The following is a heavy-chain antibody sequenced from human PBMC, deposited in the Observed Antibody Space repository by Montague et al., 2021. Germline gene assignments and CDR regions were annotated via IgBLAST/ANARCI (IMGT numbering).Heavy chain of an antibody. CDR2: ISISGNII. D-gene: IGHD3-10*01. J-gene: IGHJ6*03. Sequence: SLRLSCAASKFTFSNYGMHWVRQAPGKGLVWVSYISISGNIIYYADSVKGRFTISRDNAKNSLYLQMNSLRDEDTAVYFCARDVFGELFSYYYYYMDVWGKGTTVTVSS. CDR3: ARDVFGELFSYYYYYMDV. CDR1: KFTFSNYG. V-gene: IGHV3-48*02.